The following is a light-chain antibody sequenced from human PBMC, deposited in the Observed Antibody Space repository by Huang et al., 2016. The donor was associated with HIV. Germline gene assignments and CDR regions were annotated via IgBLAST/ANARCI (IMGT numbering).Light chain of an antibody. CDR1: QSVSTN. CDR3: QQHNDWPRT. J-gene: IGKJ1*01. CDR2: GAS. Sequence: EIVMTQSPATLSVSPGERATLSCRASQSVSTNLAWYQHKPGQPPRRLMYGASTRATGIPDRVSGSGSGTDFTLTITSLQSEDLAVYYCQQHNDWPRTFGQGTKVEI. V-gene: IGKV3-15*01.